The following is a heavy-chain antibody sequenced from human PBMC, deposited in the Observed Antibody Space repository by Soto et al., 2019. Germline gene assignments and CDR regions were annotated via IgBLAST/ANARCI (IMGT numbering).Heavy chain of an antibody. J-gene: IGHJ6*02. Sequence: QVQLVQSGAEVKKPGSSVKVSCKASGGTFSSYTISWVRQAPGQGLEWMGRLIPILGIANYAQKFQGRVTITADKSTSTAYMELSSLRSEDTAVYYCASIMSSGYYYGMDVWGQGTTVTVSS. D-gene: IGHD3-10*01. V-gene: IGHV1-69*02. CDR2: LIPILGIA. CDR3: ASIMSSGYYYGMDV. CDR1: GGTFSSYT.